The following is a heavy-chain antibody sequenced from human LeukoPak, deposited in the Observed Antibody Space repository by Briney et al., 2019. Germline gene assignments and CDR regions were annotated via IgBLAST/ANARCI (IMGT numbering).Heavy chain of an antibody. Sequence: GGSLRLSCAASGFTSSSYWMHWVRQAPGKGLVWVSRVNGGGSGTYYADSVKGRFTVSRDNAKNTLYLQMNSLRAEDTAVYYCARDLRREDYWGQGTLVTVSS. J-gene: IGHJ4*02. CDR1: GFTSSSYW. V-gene: IGHV3-74*01. CDR2: VNGGGSGT. CDR3: ARDLRREDY.